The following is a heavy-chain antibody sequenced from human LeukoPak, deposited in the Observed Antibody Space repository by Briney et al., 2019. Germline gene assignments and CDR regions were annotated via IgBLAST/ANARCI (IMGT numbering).Heavy chain of an antibody. CDR1: GGSFGGYY. V-gene: IGHV4-34*01. CDR2: INHSGST. Sequence: SETLSLTCAVYGGSFGGYYWSWIRQPPGKGLEWIGGINHSGSTNYNPSLKSRVTISVDTSKNQFSLKLSSVTAADTAVYYCARVNRGRITMIVVHQNFDYWGQGTLVTVSS. CDR3: ARVNRGRITMIVVHQNFDY. J-gene: IGHJ4*02. D-gene: IGHD3-22*01.